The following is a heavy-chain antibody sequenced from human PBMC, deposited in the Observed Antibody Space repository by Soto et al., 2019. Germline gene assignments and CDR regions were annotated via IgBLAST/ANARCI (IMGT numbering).Heavy chain of an antibody. CDR3: ARDEAGYCSGGSCYSGYYYYGMDV. J-gene: IGHJ6*02. Sequence: ASVKVSCKASGYTFTSYYMHWVRQAPGQGLEWMGIINPSGGSTSYAQKFQGRVTMTRDTSTSTVYMELGSLRSEDTAVYYCARDEAGYCSGGSCYSGYYYYGMDVWGQGTTVTVSS. D-gene: IGHD2-15*01. CDR2: INPSGGST. V-gene: IGHV1-46*01. CDR1: GYTFTSYY.